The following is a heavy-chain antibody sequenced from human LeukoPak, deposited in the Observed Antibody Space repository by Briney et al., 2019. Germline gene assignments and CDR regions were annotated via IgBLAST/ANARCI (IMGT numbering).Heavy chain of an antibody. Sequence: PGGSLRLSCGVSGFTFSNYAMSWVRQAPGKGLEWVSGISGSGTNTYHADSVKGRFTISRDNAKNTLYLQMNGLRAEDTAVYYCARVLYSYGPGYWGQGTLVTVSS. V-gene: IGHV3-23*01. CDR1: GFTFSNYA. J-gene: IGHJ4*02. CDR2: ISGSGTNT. D-gene: IGHD5-18*01. CDR3: ARVLYSYGPGY.